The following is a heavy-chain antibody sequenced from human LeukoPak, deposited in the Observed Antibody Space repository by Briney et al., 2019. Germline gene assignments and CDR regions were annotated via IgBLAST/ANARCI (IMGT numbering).Heavy chain of an antibody. CDR3: AKALWGYSSGPDDY. D-gene: IGHD6-19*01. CDR2: ISYDGSNK. J-gene: IGHJ4*02. Sequence: AGRSLRLSCAASGFTFSSYGMHWVRQAPGKGLEWVAVISYDGSNKYYADSVKGRFTISRDNSKNTLYLQMNSLRAEDTAVYYCAKALWGYSSGPDDYWGQGTLVTVSS. CDR1: GFTFSSYG. V-gene: IGHV3-30*18.